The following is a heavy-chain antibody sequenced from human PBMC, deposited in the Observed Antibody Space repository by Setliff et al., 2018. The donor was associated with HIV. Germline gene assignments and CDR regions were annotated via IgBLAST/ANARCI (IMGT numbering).Heavy chain of an antibody. Sequence: GESLTISCKDSGYTFSNYCIAWVRQMPGKGLEWMGIIYPGNSGTTYSPSFQGQVTISADKSISTAYLQWSSLKASDTAMYYCVKHLSPGSGWYSKARGMDVWGQGTTVTVSS. D-gene: IGHD6-19*01. V-gene: IGHV5-51*01. CDR3: VKHLSPGSGWYSKARGMDV. CDR1: GYTFSNYC. CDR2: IYPGNSGT. J-gene: IGHJ6*02.